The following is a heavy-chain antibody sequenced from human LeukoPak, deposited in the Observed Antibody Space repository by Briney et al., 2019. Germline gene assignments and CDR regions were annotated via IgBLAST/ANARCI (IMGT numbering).Heavy chain of an antibody. D-gene: IGHD3-10*01. CDR1: GFTFDDYG. CDR2: INWNGGRT. CDR3: ARGYGSGEDGDY. V-gene: IGHV3-20*04. J-gene: IGHJ4*02. Sequence: RPGGSLRLSCAASGFTFDDYGMSWVRQAPGKGLEWVSGINWNGGRTGYADSLKGRFTISRDHAKNPLYLRMSSLRAEDTALYYCARGYGSGEDGDYWGQGTLVTVSS.